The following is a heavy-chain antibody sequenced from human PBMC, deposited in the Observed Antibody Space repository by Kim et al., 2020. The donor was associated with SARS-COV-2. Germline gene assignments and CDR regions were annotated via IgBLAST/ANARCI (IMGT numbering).Heavy chain of an antibody. D-gene: IGHD3-10*01. CDR1: GFMFRNYS. V-gene: IGHV3-48*02. CDR2: IGSSGATTM. CDR3: VSVAVSGESDGVDI. J-gene: IGHJ3*02. Sequence: GGSLRLSCAASGFMFRNYSMTWVRQAPGAGLEWVSYIGSSGATTMYHADSVKGRFTISRDNAENSLFLQMNNLREEDTALYYCVSVAVSGESDGVDIWGQGTLVTVPS.